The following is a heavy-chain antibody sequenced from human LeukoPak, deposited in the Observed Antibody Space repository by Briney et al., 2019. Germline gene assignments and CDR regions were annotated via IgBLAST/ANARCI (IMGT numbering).Heavy chain of an antibody. J-gene: IGHJ1*01. V-gene: IGHV3-23*01. D-gene: IGHD6-13*01. Sequence: PGGSLRLSCAPSGFTFSSYAMNWVRQAPGKGLEWVSAISGSGGSTYYGDSVKGRFTISRDNSKNTLYLQMNSLRAEDTAIYYCAKDRAASAGFEFQRWGQGTLVTVSS. CDR3: AKDRAASAGFEFQR. CDR2: ISGSGGST. CDR1: GFTFSSYA.